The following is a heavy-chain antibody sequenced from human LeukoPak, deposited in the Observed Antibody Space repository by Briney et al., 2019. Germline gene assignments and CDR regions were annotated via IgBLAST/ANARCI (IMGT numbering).Heavy chain of an antibody. CDR3: ARVARLDAFDI. D-gene: IGHD2-21*02. V-gene: IGHV1-46*01. CDR1: GCTFTSYY. CDR2: INPSGGST. J-gene: IGHJ3*02. Sequence: ASVKVSCKASGCTFTSYYMHWVRQAPGQGLEWMGIINPSGGSTSYAQKFQGRVTMTRDTSTSTVYMELSSLRSEDTAVYYCARVARLDAFDIWGQGTMVTVSS.